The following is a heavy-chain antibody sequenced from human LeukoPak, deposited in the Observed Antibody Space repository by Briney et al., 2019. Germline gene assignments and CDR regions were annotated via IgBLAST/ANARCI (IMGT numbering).Heavy chain of an antibody. CDR3: AKDRDFWSGAGLDY. Sequence: GGSLRLSCAASGFTFSSYAMSWVRQAPGKGLEWVSAISGSGGSTYYADSMKGRFTISRDNSKNTLYLQMNSLRAEDTAVYYCAKDRDFWSGAGLDYWGQGTLVTVSS. D-gene: IGHD3-3*01. V-gene: IGHV3-23*01. J-gene: IGHJ4*02. CDR2: ISGSGGST. CDR1: GFTFSSYA.